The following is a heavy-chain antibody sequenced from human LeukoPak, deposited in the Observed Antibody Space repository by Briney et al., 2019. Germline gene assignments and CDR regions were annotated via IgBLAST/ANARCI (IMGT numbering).Heavy chain of an antibody. J-gene: IGHJ5*02. Sequence: PSQTLSLTCTVSGCSISSGGYYWSWIRQQPGKGLEWIGYIYYSGSTYYNPSLKSRVTISVDTSKNQFSLKLSSVTAADTAVYYCARGRHRGYYYDSSGYYRHNWFDPWGQGTLVTVSS. D-gene: IGHD3-22*01. V-gene: IGHV4-31*03. CDR2: IYYSGST. CDR1: GCSISSGGYY. CDR3: ARGRHRGYYYDSSGYYRHNWFDP.